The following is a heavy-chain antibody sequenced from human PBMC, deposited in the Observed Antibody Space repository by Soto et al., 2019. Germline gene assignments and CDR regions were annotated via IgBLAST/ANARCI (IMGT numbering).Heavy chain of an antibody. Sequence: VQLVQSGAEVKQPGSSVKVSCKASGGTFSSYAISWVRQAPGQGLEWMGGIIPISDTTNYAQKFQGRVTITADESTSTAYMELSSLRSEDTAVYYCARSQGSSTSLEIYYYYYYGMDVWGQGTTVTVSS. CDR3: ARSQGSSTSLEIYYYYYYGMDV. J-gene: IGHJ6*02. D-gene: IGHD2-2*01. V-gene: IGHV1-69*01. CDR1: GGTFSSYA. CDR2: IIPISDTT.